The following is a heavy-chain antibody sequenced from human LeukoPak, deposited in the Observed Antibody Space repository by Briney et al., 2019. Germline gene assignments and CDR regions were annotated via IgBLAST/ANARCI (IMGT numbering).Heavy chain of an antibody. J-gene: IGHJ4*02. CDR3: ARDGLYDSNGYYMDS. CDR1: SGAISSYY. V-gene: IGHV4-59*01. D-gene: IGHD3-22*01. Sequence: SETLSLTCTVSSGAISSYYWSWIRQPPGKGLEWIGYIYYGGGTKYNPSLMSRATISVDRAQSQFSLSLTSVTAADTVVYYCARDGLYDSNGYYMDSWGQGTLVIVSS. CDR2: IYYGGGT.